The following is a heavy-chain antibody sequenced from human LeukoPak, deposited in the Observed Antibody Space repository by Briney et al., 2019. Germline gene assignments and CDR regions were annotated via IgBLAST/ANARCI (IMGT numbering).Heavy chain of an antibody. J-gene: IGHJ4*02. D-gene: IGHD6-19*01. CDR1: GFTISSNY. CDR2: IYSGGST. V-gene: IGHV3-53*04. CDR3: ARHSGCSSAPYYFDY. Sequence: AVSLRLSCAASGFTISSNYMSWVRQAPGKGLEWVSVIYSGGSTYYEDSVKGRFTISRHNSKNTLYLQMNSLRAGDTAVYYRARHSGCSSAPYYFDYWGEGTLVTVSS.